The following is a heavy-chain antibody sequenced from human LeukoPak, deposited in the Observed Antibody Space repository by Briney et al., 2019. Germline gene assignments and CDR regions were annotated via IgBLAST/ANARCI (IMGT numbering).Heavy chain of an antibody. J-gene: IGHJ4*02. CDR2: IRYDGSNK. V-gene: IGHV3-30*02. CDR1: GFTFSSYG. Sequence: GGSLRLSCAASGFTFSSYGMHWVRQAPGKGLEWVAFIRYDGSNKYYADSVKGRFTISRDNSKNTLYLQMNSLRAEDTAVYYCAVTHTAMVAPDYWGQGTLVTVSS. D-gene: IGHD5-18*01. CDR3: AVTHTAMVAPDY.